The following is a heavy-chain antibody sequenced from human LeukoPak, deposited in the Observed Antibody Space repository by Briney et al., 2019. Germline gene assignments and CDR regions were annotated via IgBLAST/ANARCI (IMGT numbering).Heavy chain of an antibody. CDR2: INSDGSST. CDR3: AREPYDSSGYYT. CDR1: GFTFSSYW. D-gene: IGHD3-22*01. V-gene: IGHV3-74*01. J-gene: IGHJ5*02. Sequence: PGGSLRLSCAASGFTFSSYWMHWVRQAPGKGLVWVSRINSDGSSTSYADSVKGRFTISRDNAKNSLYLQMNSLRAEDTAVYYCAREPYDSSGYYTWGQGTLVTVSS.